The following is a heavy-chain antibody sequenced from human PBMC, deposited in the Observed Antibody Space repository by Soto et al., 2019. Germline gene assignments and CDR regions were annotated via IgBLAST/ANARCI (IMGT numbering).Heavy chain of an antibody. CDR1: GFTFSSYE. CDR2: ISSSGSTI. D-gene: IGHD3-3*01. Sequence: PGGSMRLSCAASGFTFSSYEMNWVRQAPGKGLEWVSYISSSGSTIYYADSVKGRFTISRDNAKNSLYLQMNSLRAEDTAVYYCARDYRPRAIGVVIPGYYYGMVVWGQGTTVTVSS. V-gene: IGHV3-48*03. J-gene: IGHJ6*02. CDR3: ARDYRPRAIGVVIPGYYYGMVV.